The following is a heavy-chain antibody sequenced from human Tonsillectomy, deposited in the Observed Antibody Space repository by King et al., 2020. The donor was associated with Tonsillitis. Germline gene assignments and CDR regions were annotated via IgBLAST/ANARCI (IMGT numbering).Heavy chain of an antibody. J-gene: IGHJ2*01. D-gene: IGHD3-16*01. CDR1: GFTFGDYV. CDR3: AKDGIGLSDWYFEL. V-gene: IGHV3-30*18. Sequence: QVQLVESGGGVVQPGTSLRLSCAASGFTFGDYVMHWVRQAPGKGLEWVALIAYDASYENYADSVKGRFTISRDNSKNTLYLKMNSLRVEDTAVYYCAKDGIGLSDWYFELWGRGTLVTVSS. CDR2: IAYDASYE.